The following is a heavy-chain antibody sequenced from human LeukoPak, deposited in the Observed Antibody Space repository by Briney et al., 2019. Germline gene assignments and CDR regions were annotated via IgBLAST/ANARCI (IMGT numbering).Heavy chain of an antibody. CDR2: ISSSSSYI. Sequence: PGGSLRRSGSASGFTFSSYSMNWVRQAPGQGLEWVSSISSSSSYIYYADSVKGRFTISRDNAKNSLYLQMDSLRAEDTAVYYCAREVGYYDILTGKIDYWGQGTLVTVSS. CDR3: AREVGYYDILTGKIDY. V-gene: IGHV3-21*01. J-gene: IGHJ4*02. CDR1: GFTFSSYS. D-gene: IGHD3-9*01.